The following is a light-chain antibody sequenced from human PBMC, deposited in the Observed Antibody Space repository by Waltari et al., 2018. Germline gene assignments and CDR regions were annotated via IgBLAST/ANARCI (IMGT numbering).Light chain of an antibody. V-gene: IGLV2-23*02. Sequence: QSALTQPASVSGSPGQSITISCTGTSSDVGGYNYVSWYQQHPGKAPKLMIYDVSKRPSGVSNRFSGSKSGNTASLTISGLQAEDEADYYCCSYAGSSTSHVVFGGGTKLTVL. J-gene: IGLJ2*01. CDR3: CSYAGSSTSHVV. CDR2: DVS. CDR1: SSDVGGYNY.